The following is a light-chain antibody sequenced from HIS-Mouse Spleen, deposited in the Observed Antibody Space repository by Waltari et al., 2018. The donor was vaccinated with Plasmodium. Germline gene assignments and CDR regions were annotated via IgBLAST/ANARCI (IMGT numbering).Light chain of an antibody. V-gene: IGLV3-1*01. CDR2: QES. CDR3: QAWDSSTVV. J-gene: IGLJ2*01. CDR1: KLGYKY. Sequence: SYELTQPPSVSVSPGQTASITCSGDKLGYKYACWYQQKPGQSPVLVIYQESKRPSGIPELFSGSNSGNTATLTISGTQAMDEADYYCQAWDSSTVVFGGGTKLTVL.